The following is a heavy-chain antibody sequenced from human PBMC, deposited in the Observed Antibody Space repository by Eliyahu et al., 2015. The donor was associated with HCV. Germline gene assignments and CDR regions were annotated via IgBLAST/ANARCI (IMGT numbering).Heavy chain of an antibody. D-gene: IGHD6-19*01. V-gene: IGHV4-59*01. Sequence: QVQLQESGPGLVKPSXTLSLTCTVSGGSIPTXSWSWXRQPPGKGLERIGYXYYSGSANYNPSLKSRVTXSVDTSKNQFSLKLSSVTAADTAVYYCASGGGGIAVAGTGGWFDPWGQGTLVTVSS. CDR2: XYYSGSA. CDR3: ASGGGGIAVAGTGGWFDP. CDR1: GGSIPTXS. J-gene: IGHJ5*02.